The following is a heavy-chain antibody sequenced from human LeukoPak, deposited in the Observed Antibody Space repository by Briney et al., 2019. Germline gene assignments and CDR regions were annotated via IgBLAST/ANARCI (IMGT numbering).Heavy chain of an antibody. CDR1: GGSISSYY. D-gene: IGHD2-2*01. CDR2: IYTSGST. J-gene: IGHJ6*03. CDR3: ARGGGTSAYYYYMDV. V-gene: IGHV4-4*07. Sequence: SETLSLTCTVSGGSISSYYWSWIRQPAGKGLEWIGRIYTSGSTNYNPSLKSRVTMSVDTSKNQFPLKLSSVTAADTAVYYCARGGGTSAYYYYMDVWGKGTTVTVSS.